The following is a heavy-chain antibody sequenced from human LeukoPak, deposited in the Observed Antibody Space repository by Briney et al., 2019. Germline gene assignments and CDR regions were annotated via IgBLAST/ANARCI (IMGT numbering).Heavy chain of an antibody. J-gene: IGHJ4*02. CDR3: ARLRGGCATTLPFDS. V-gene: IGHV3-20*04. CDR2: IDWNGGSA. Sequence: GGSLRLSCAASGFTFDDYGVSWVRQAPGKGLEWVSGIDWNGGSAGYADSVKGRFTISRDNARNSLHLQMNSLRAEDTALYYCARLRGGCATTLPFDSWGQGTLVTVSS. CDR1: GFTFDDYG. D-gene: IGHD1-14*01.